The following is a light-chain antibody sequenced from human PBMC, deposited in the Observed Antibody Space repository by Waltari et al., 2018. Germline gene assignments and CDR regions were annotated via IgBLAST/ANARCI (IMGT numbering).Light chain of an antibody. CDR3: YSAADNNRV. Sequence: SYELTQPSSVSVSPGQTARITCSGDLLAKKYARWFQQKPGPAPVLVIHKDSERPSGIPERFSGSSSGTTVTLTISGAQVEDEADYYCYSAADNNRVFGGGTKLTVL. V-gene: IGLV3-27*01. CDR2: KDS. J-gene: IGLJ2*01. CDR1: LLAKKY.